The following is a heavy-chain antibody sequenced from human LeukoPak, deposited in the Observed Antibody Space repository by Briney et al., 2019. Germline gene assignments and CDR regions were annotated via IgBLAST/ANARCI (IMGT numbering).Heavy chain of an antibody. Sequence: GGSLRLSCAASGFSFITYGMHWVRQAPGKGLEWVAVISYDGSNKYYADSVKGRFTISRDNSKNTLYLQMNSLRAEDTAVYYCAKDGQWLAYYFDYWGQGTLVTVSS. D-gene: IGHD6-19*01. CDR2: ISYDGSNK. CDR3: AKDGQWLAYYFDY. J-gene: IGHJ4*02. CDR1: GFSFITYG. V-gene: IGHV3-30*18.